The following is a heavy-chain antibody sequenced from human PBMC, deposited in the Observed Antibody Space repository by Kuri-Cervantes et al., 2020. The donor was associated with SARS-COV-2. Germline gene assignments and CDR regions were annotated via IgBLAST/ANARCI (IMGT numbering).Heavy chain of an antibody. CDR3: ARERQNYDFWSGYVGSYFDY. D-gene: IGHD3-3*01. V-gene: IGHV3-7*01. Sequence: GESLKISCAASGFTFSSYAMSWVRQAPGKGLEWVANIKQDGSVKYYVDSVKGRFTISRDNAKNSLYLQMNSLRAEDTAVYYCARERQNYDFWSGYVGSYFDYWGQGTLVTVSS. CDR2: IKQDGSVK. J-gene: IGHJ4*02. CDR1: GFTFSSYA.